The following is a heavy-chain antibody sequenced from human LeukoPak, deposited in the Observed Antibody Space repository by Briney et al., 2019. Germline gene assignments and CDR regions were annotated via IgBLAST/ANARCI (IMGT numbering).Heavy chain of an antibody. CDR3: ARDRYRSGGLDV. V-gene: IGHV3-7*04. Sequence: GGSPRHSCAASGFTFSGYWMSWVPPAPGKGLEWVANIQEDGSQIYSVDSVKGRFTISGDSAKNSLYLQMNSLRAEDTAVYYCARDRYRSGGLDVWGQGTTVTVSS. J-gene: IGHJ6*02. D-gene: IGHD2-15*01. CDR1: GFTFSGYW. CDR2: IQEDGSQI.